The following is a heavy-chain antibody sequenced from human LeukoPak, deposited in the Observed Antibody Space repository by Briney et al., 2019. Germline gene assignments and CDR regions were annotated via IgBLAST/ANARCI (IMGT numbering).Heavy chain of an antibody. V-gene: IGHV3-23*01. J-gene: IGHJ6*02. CDR1: GFTFSIYV. CDR3: AKDTSGSTSYSYHYGMDV. CDR2: IICSGGTT. D-gene: IGHD1-26*01. Sequence: GGPLGLSCLTSGFTFSIYVMIWVPEAPGKGLEGVSVIICSGGTTYYADSVKGRFTISRDNSKSTLYLQMNSLRAEDTAVYYCAKDTSGSTSYSYHYGMDVWGQGTTVTVSS.